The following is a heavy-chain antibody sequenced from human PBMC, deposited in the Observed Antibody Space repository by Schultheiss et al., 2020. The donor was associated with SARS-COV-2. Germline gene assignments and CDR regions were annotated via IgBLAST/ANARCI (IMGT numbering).Heavy chain of an antibody. CDR1: GGSFSGYY. D-gene: IGHD6-13*01. CDR3: AREGVAAAAPDY. Sequence: SQTLSLTCAVYGGSFSGYYWSWIRQPAGKGLEWIGSIYHSGSTYYNPSLKSRVTISVDTSKNQFSLKLSSVTAADTAVYYCAREGVAAAAPDYWGQGTLVTVSS. CDR2: IYHSGST. V-gene: IGHV4-34*01. J-gene: IGHJ4*02.